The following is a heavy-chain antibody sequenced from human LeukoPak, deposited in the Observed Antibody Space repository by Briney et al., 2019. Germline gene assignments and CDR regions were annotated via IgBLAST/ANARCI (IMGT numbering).Heavy chain of an antibody. CDR3: ARDVRRVVGA. J-gene: IGHJ5*02. Sequence: SQTLSLTCAIAADSVSSNSAAWNWIRQSPSRGLEWLGRTYYRSKWYNDYAVSVESRITINPDISKNQFSLQLNSVTPEDTAVYYCARDVRRVVGAWGQGTLVTVSS. CDR2: TYYRSKWYN. CDR1: ADSVSSNSAA. D-gene: IGHD2-15*01. V-gene: IGHV6-1*01.